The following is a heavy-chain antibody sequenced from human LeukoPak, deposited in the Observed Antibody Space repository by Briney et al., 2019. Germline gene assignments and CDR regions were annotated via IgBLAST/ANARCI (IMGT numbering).Heavy chain of an antibody. J-gene: IGHJ6*03. CDR1: GGSISSNGYY. CDR3: ARVRYFDWLAYYYYYMDV. V-gene: IGHV4-39*07. Sequence: SETLSLTCTVSGGSISSNGYYWAWFRQPPGKGLEWIGSIYYSGGTYYNPSLKSRVTISVDTSKNQFSLKLSSVTAADTAVYYCARVRYFDWLAYYYYYMDVWGKGTTVTVSS. D-gene: IGHD3-9*01. CDR2: IYYSGGT.